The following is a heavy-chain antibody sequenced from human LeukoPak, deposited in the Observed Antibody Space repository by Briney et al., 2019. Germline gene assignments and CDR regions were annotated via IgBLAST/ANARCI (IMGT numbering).Heavy chain of an antibody. CDR1: GFTFSDYY. D-gene: IGHD3-16*01. CDR2: ISSSGSTI. V-gene: IGHV3-11*01. J-gene: IGHJ6*02. Sequence: GGSLRLSCAASGFTFSDYYMSWIRQAPGKGLEWVSYISSSGSTIYYADSVKGRFTISRDNAKNSLYLQMNSLRAEDTAVYYCARDWGMLSYYYYYYGMDVWGQGTTVTVSS. CDR3: ARDWGMLSYYYYYYGMDV.